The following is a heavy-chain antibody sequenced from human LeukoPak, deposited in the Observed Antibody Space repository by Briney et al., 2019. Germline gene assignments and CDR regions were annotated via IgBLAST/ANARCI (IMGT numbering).Heavy chain of an antibody. CDR2: ISSSSRYI. CDR1: GFTFSGYS. Sequence: AGGSLRLSCAASGFTFSGYSMNWVRQAPGKGLEWVSSISSSSRYIYYADSVKGRFTITRDNAKNSLYLQMNSLRAEDTAVYYCARSPSLGDSIDYWGQGTLVTVSS. D-gene: IGHD2-21*01. J-gene: IGHJ4*02. V-gene: IGHV3-21*01. CDR3: ARSPSLGDSIDY.